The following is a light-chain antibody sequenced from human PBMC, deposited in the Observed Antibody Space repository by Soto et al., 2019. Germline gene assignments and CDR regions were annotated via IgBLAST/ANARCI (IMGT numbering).Light chain of an antibody. J-gene: IGKJ5*01. CDR1: QSVSSY. V-gene: IGKV3-11*01. CDR3: QQRSNWPL. Sequence: EIVLTQSPATLSLSPGDRATLSCRASQSVSSYLAWYQQKPGQAPSLLIYDASNRATGIPARFSGSGSGTDFTLTISSLEPEDFAVYYCQQRSNWPLFGQGTRLVIK. CDR2: DAS.